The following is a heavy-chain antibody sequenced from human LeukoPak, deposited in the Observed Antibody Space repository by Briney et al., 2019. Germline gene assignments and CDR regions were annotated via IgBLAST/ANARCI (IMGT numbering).Heavy chain of an antibody. CDR1: AFSFSSYA. J-gene: IGHJ6*02. V-gene: IGHV3-53*05. CDR2: IYSGGST. CDR3: AYGYTYGMDV. Sequence: GGSLRLSCAASAFSFSSYAMNWVRQAPGKGLEWVSVIYSGGSTYYADSVKGRFTISRDNSKNTLYLQMNSLRAEDTAVYYCAYGYTYGMDVWGQGTTVTVSS. D-gene: IGHD5-24*01.